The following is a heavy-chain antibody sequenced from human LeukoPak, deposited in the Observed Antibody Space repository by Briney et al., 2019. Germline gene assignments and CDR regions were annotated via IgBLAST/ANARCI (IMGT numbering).Heavy chain of an antibody. J-gene: IGHJ4*02. D-gene: IGHD2-8*01. Sequence: GGSLRLSCAASVFTFSSYAMSWVRQAPGKGLEWVSAISGSVGSTYYADSVKGRFTISRDNSKNTLYLQMNSLRSEDTAVYYCAKGVYDFDYWGQGTLVTVSS. V-gene: IGHV3-23*01. CDR1: VFTFSSYA. CDR3: AKGVYDFDY. CDR2: ISGSVGST.